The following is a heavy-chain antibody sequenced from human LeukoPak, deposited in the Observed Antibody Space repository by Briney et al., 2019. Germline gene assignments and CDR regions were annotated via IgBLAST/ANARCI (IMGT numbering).Heavy chain of an antibody. CDR1: SGSISSSSYY. Sequence: SETLSLTCTVSSGSISSSSYYWGWIRQPPGKGLEWIGSIYYSGSTYYNPSLKSRVTISVDTSKNQFSLKLSSVTAADTAVYYCARLGYDSSGYYIDYWGQGTLATVSS. CDR3: ARLGYDSSGYYIDY. J-gene: IGHJ4*02. CDR2: IYYSGST. D-gene: IGHD3-22*01. V-gene: IGHV4-39*01.